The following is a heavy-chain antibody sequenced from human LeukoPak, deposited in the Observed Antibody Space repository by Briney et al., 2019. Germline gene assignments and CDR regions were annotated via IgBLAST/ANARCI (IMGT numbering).Heavy chain of an antibody. Sequence: ASVKVSCKASGYTFTSYDINWVRQATGQGLEWMGWVNLNSGKTGYAQNFQGRLTVTRDTSINTAYMELSTLRSEDTAIYCCARVTGSIDYWGQGTLVTVSS. CDR2: VNLNSGKT. J-gene: IGHJ4*02. V-gene: IGHV1-8*01. CDR3: ARVTGSIDY. CDR1: GYTFTSYD. D-gene: IGHD1-26*01.